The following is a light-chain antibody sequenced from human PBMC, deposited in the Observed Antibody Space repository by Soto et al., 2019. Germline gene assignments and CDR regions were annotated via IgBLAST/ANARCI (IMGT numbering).Light chain of an antibody. CDR2: KAS. Sequence: DIQMTQSPSTLYGSVGDRVTITCPASQTISSWLAWYQQKPGKAPKLLIYKASTLKSGVPSRFSGSGSGTEFALTSSSLQPEYFATYYCQHYNCYSEAVGQGTKVELK. J-gene: IGKJ1*01. V-gene: IGKV1-5*03. CDR1: QTISSW. CDR3: QHYNCYSEA.